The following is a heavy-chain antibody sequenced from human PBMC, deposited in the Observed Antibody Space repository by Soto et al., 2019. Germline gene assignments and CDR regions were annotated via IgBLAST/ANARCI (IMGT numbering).Heavy chain of an antibody. CDR1: GYTFTSYY. Sequence: ASVKVSCKASGYTFTSYYMHWVRQAPGQGLEWMGWINAGNDNTKYSQKFQGRVTITRDTSATTAYMELSSLRSEDTAVYYCGKEGFDSWGQGTLVPVSS. CDR3: GKEGFDS. V-gene: IGHV1-3*01. CDR2: INAGNDNT. J-gene: IGHJ4*02.